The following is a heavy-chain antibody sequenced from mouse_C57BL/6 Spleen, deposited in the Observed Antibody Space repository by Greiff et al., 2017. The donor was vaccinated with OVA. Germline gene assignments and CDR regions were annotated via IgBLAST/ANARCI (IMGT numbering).Heavy chain of an antibody. CDR1: GYAFSSYW. Sequence: QVQLKESGAELVKPGASVKISCKASGYAFSSYWMNWVKQRPGKGLEWIGQIYPGDGDTNYNGKFKGKATLTADKSSSTAYMQLSSLTSEDSAVYFCAFGSSPYYFDYWGQGTTLTVSS. CDR2: IYPGDGDT. J-gene: IGHJ2*01. D-gene: IGHD1-1*01. V-gene: IGHV1-80*01. CDR3: AFGSSPYYFDY.